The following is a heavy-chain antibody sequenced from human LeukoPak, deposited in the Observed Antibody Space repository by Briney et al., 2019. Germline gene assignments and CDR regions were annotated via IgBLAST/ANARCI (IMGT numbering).Heavy chain of an antibody. V-gene: IGHV4-39*01. Sequence: SETLSLTCSVSGGSIRSKVHYWGWVRQPPGKGLEWIGTIYYSGNTYYNPSLESRLTLSVDTSNNQFSLRLTSVTAADTAVHYCARIAVVIRDRDVIAEFFQEWGQGTPVVVSS. CDR1: GGSIRSKVHY. J-gene: IGHJ1*01. CDR3: ARIAVVIRDRDVIAEFFQE. CDR2: IYYSGNT. D-gene: IGHD3-3*01.